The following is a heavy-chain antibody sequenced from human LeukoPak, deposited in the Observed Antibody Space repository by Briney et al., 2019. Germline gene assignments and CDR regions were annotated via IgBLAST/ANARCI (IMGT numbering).Heavy chain of an antibody. Sequence: GRSLRLSCAASGFTFSSYAMHWVRQAPGKGLEWVAVISYGGSNKYYADSVKGRFTISRDNSKNTLYLQMNSLRAEDTAVYYCAAEYVIYCSSTSCYTVEPVIDYWGQGTLVTVSS. CDR1: GFTFSSYA. CDR2: ISYGGSNK. J-gene: IGHJ4*02. D-gene: IGHD2-2*02. CDR3: AAEYVIYCSSTSCYTVEPVIDY. V-gene: IGHV3-30*01.